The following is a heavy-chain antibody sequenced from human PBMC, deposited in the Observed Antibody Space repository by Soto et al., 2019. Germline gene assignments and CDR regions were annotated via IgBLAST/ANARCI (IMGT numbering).Heavy chain of an antibody. CDR1: SGTISRSSYY. D-gene: IGHD6-13*01. V-gene: IGHV4-39*01. Sequence: PSETLSLTCTVPSGTISRSSYYWGCIRQPPGQGLEWIGSTYYTGNTYYNASLKSRVTISVDISKSQFFLRLSSVTVADTATYYCAFSWYEAFDIWGPGTMVTVSS. J-gene: IGHJ3*02. CDR3: AFSWYEAFDI. CDR2: TYYTGNT.